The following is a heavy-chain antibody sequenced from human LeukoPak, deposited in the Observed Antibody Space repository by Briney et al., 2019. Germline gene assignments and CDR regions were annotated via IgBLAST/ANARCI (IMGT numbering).Heavy chain of an antibody. CDR3: ARTLSGILTGYYEWFDP. D-gene: IGHD3-9*01. Sequence: SETLSLTCAVYGGSFSGYYWSWIRQPPGKGLEWIGEINHSGSTNYNPSLKSRVTISVDTSKNQFSLKLSSVTAADTAVYYCARTLSGILTGYYEWFDPWGQGTLVTVSS. J-gene: IGHJ5*02. CDR2: INHSGST. V-gene: IGHV4-34*01. CDR1: GGSFSGYY.